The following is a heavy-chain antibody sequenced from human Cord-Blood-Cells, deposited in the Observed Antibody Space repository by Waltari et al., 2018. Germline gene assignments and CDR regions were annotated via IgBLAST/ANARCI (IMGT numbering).Heavy chain of an antibody. D-gene: IGHD3-10*01. V-gene: IGHV4-61*09. Sequence: QVQLQESGPGLVKPSQTLSLTCTVSGGSISSGSYYWSWIRQPAGKGLEWIGYIYTSGSTNYNPSLKSRVTISVDTSKNQFSLKLSSVTAADTAVYYCARESPYGSGSYYFDYRGQGTLVTVSS. CDR1: GGSISSGSYY. CDR3: ARESPYGSGSYYFDY. J-gene: IGHJ4*02. CDR2: IYTSGST.